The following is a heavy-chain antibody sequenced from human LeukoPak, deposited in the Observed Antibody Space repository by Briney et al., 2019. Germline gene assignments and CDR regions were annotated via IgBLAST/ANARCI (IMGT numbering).Heavy chain of an antibody. CDR2: IYYSGST. V-gene: IGHV4-59*08. Sequence: SETLSLTCTVSGGSISSYYWSWIRQPPGKGLEWIGYIYYSGSTNYNPSLKSRVTISVDTSKDQFSLKLSSVTAADTAVYYCARQTYYYGSGSYPLFDYWGQGTLVTVSS. J-gene: IGHJ4*02. D-gene: IGHD3-10*01. CDR3: ARQTYYYGSGSYPLFDY. CDR1: GGSISSYY.